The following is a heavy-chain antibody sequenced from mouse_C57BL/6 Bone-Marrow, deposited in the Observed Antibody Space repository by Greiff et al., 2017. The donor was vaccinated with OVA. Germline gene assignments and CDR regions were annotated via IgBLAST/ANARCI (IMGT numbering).Heavy chain of an antibody. CDR1: GFSLSTFGMG. J-gene: IGHJ2*01. Sequence: QVTLKVSGPGILQPSQTLSLTCSFSGFSLSTFGMGVGWIRQPSGKGLEWLAHIWWDDAKYYNPALKSRLTISKDTSKNQVFLKIANVDTAETATYYCARGDYYGSGDVDYWGQGTTLTVAS. V-gene: IGHV8-8*01. CDR3: ARGDYYGSGDVDY. D-gene: IGHD1-1*01. CDR2: IWWDDAK.